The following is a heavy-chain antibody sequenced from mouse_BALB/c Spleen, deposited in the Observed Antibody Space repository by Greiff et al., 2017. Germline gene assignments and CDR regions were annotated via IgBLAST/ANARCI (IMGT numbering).Heavy chain of an antibody. J-gene: IGHJ3*01. CDR1: GYSITSDYA. V-gene: IGHV3-2*02. CDR3: ARSDYYGSSPWFAY. Sequence: EVQLVESGPGLVKPSQSLSLTCTVTGYSITSDYAWNWIRQFPGNKLEWMGYISYSGSTSYNPSLKSRISITRDTSKNQFFLQLNSVTTEDTATYYCARSDYYGSSPWFAYWGQGTLVTVSA. CDR2: ISYSGST. D-gene: IGHD1-1*01.